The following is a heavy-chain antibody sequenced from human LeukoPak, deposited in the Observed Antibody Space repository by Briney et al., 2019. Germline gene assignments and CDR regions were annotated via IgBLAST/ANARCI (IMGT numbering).Heavy chain of an antibody. D-gene: IGHD1-26*01. J-gene: IGHJ4*02. CDR1: GYSFTNSW. Sequence: GESLKISCKGSGYSFTNSWIGWVRQMPGKGLEWMGVSYPGDSDTRYSPSFQGQVTVSADKSISTAYLQWSSLKASDTAMYYCARHGGAVTDFDYWGQGTLVTVSS. CDR3: ARHGGAVTDFDY. V-gene: IGHV5-51*01. CDR2: SYPGDSDT.